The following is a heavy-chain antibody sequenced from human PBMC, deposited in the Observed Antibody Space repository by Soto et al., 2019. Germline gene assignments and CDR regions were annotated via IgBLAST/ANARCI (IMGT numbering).Heavy chain of an antibody. D-gene: IGHD3-10*01. J-gene: IGHJ6*02. CDR2: ISYDGSNK. CDR3: AKWGGSNYYGSGSYYKNYYYGMDV. Sequence: QVQLVESGGGVVQPGRSLRLSCAASGFTFSSYGMHWVRQAAGKGLEWVAVISYDGSNKYYADSVKGRFTISRDNSKNTLYLQMNSLRAEDTAVYYCAKWGGSNYYGSGSYYKNYYYGMDVWGQGTTVTVSS. CDR1: GFTFSSYG. V-gene: IGHV3-30*18.